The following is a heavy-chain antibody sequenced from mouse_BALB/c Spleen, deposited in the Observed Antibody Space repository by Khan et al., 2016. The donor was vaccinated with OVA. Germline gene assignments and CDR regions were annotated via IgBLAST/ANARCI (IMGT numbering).Heavy chain of an antibody. CDR3: TRHRGDYGNNPYFDY. Sequence: EVELVESGGGLVRPGGSLKLSCAASGFSFSSYSMSWVRQTPDKRLEWVATISSGGSYTYYPDSVKGRFTISRDNAKNTLYLQMSSLKSEDTAMYYCTRHRGDYGNNPYFDYWGQGTTLTVSS. V-gene: IGHV5-6-4*01. CDR2: ISSGGSYT. J-gene: IGHJ2*01. D-gene: IGHD1-1*01. CDR1: GFSFSSYS.